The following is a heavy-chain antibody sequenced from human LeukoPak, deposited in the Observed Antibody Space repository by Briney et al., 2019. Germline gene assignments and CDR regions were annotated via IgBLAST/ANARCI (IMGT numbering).Heavy chain of an antibody. CDR3: AKGVRSSGSYSMPCFDY. V-gene: IGHV3-23*01. J-gene: IGHJ4*02. CDR1: GFTFSIYA. Sequence: GGSLRLSCAASGFTFSIYAMAWVRQAPGKGLEWVSAITGNGGSTYYADSVKGRFTISRYNSKNTLYLQMNSLRAEDTAIYYCAKGVRSSGSYSMPCFDYWGQGTLVTVSS. D-gene: IGHD3-10*01. CDR2: ITGNGGST.